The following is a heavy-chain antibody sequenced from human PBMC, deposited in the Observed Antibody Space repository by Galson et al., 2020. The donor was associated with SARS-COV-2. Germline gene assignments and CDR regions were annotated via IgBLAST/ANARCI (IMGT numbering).Heavy chain of an antibody. V-gene: IGHV3-7*01. D-gene: IGHD6-19*01. CDR3: SREGWQGGY. Sequence: GESQKNSCEAAGFTFNEFWMSWFRQAPGKGQEWVANIKGDGSETNYADVVKGRFSISRENAAKSLYLQMNRLRVEDSAVYYCSREGWQGGYWVQGTRLTVS. J-gene: IGHJ4*02. CDR1: GFTFNEFW. CDR2: IKGDGSET.